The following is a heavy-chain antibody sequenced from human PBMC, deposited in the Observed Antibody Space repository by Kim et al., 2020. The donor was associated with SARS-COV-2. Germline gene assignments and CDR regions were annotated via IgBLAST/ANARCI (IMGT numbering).Heavy chain of an antibody. J-gene: IGHJ4*02. CDR3: ARDQFSGFGGMRGYYTFDY. CDR2: ISAYNGNT. CDR1: GYTFTSYG. V-gene: IGHV1-18*01. Sequence: ASVKVSCKASGYTFTSYGISWVRQAPGQGLEWMGWISAYNGNTNYAQKLQGRVTMTTDTSTSTAYMELRSLRSDDTAVYYCARDQFSGFGGMRGYYTFDYWGQGTLVTVSS. D-gene: IGHD3-10*01.